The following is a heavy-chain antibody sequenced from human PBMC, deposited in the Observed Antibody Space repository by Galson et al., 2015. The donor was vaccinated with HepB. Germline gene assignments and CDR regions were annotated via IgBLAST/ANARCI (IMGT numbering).Heavy chain of an antibody. D-gene: IGHD6-19*01. J-gene: IGHJ4*02. CDR3: TKDTSSGWSGGYFDY. CDR2: INWDGDST. V-gene: IGHV3-43*01. CDR1: GFTFDDYT. Sequence: SLRLSCAASGFTFDDYTMHWVRQAPGKDLEWVSLINWDGDSTFYADSVKGRFTISRDNSKNSLYLQMNSLRTEDSALYYCTKDTSSGWSGGYFDYWGQGTLVTVSS.